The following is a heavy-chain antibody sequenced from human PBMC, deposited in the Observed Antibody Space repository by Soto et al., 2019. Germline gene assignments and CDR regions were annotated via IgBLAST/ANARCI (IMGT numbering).Heavy chain of an antibody. D-gene: IGHD5-18*01. J-gene: IGHJ4*02. V-gene: IGHV4-30-4*01. Sequence: PSETLSLTCTVSGGSISSGDYYWSWIRQPPGKGLEWIGYIYYSGSTYYNPSLKSRVTISVDTSKNQSSLKLSSVTAADTAVYYCARLSGYSYGYYFDYWGQGTLVTVSS. CDR1: GGSISSGDYY. CDR3: ARLSGYSYGYYFDY. CDR2: IYYSGST.